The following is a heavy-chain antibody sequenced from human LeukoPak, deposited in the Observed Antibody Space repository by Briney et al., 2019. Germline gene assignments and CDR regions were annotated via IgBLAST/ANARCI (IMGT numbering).Heavy chain of an antibody. CDR1: GSTFNNYV. CDR3: AKYTTPYYFDY. CDR2: VSGRGSST. J-gene: IGHJ4*02. V-gene: IGHV3-23*01. Sequence: TGGSLRLSCAVSGSTFNNYVMNWVRQAPGKGLEWVSGVSGRGSSTYYADSVKGRFTISRDNSQNTVYLQMKSLRAEDTAIYFCAKYTTPYYFDYWGQGILVTVSS. D-gene: IGHD1-1*01.